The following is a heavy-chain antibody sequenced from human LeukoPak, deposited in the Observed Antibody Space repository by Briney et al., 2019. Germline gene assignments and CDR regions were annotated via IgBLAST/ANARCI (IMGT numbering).Heavy chain of an antibody. CDR3: AKDPEQRLVGYYFDY. Sequence: PGGSLRLSCAASGFTFSSYGMHWVRQAPGKGLEWVAFIRYDGSNKYYADSVKGRFTISRDNSKNTLYLQMNSLRAEDTAVYYCAKDPEQRLVGYYFDYWGQGTLVTVSS. J-gene: IGHJ4*02. V-gene: IGHV3-30*02. CDR1: GFTFSSYG. D-gene: IGHD6-13*01. CDR2: IRYDGSNK.